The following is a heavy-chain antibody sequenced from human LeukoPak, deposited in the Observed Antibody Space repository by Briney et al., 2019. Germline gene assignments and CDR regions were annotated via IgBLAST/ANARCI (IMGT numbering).Heavy chain of an antibody. CDR3: ARHRRAYDSSGYHLDY. CDR1: GGSISSYY. D-gene: IGHD3-22*01. V-gene: IGHV4-59*08. CDR2: IYYSGST. J-gene: IGHJ4*02. Sequence: PSETLSLTCTVSGGSISSYYWSWIRQPPGKGLEWIGYIYYSGSTNYNPSLKSRVTISVDTSKNQFSLKLSSVTAADTAVYYCARHRRAYDSSGYHLDYWGQGTLVTVSS.